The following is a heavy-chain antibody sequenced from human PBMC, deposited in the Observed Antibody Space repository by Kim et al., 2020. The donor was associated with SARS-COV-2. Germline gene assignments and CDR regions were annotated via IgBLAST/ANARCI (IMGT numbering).Heavy chain of an antibody. J-gene: IGHJ4*02. V-gene: IGHV3-48*03. CDR3: ARDTRGLRVSDY. D-gene: IGHD3-10*01. CDR2: ISSSGSTI. CDR1: GFTFSSYD. Sequence: GGSLRLSCAASGFTFSSYDMNWVRQAPGKGLEWVSYISSSGSTIYYADSVKGRFTISRDNAKNSLYLQMNSLRAEDTAVYYCARDTRGLRVSDYWGQGTLVTVSS.